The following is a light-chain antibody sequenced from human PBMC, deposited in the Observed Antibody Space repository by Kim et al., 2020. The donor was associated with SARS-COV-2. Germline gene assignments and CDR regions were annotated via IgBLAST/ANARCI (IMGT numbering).Light chain of an antibody. CDR3: QQSYSAPWT. J-gene: IGKJ1*01. CDR2: TTA. Sequence: DIQMTQSPSSLSASLGDRVIITCRASQSIGTHLNWFQQKPGKAPNLLIYTTANLQSGVPSRFSGSGSGTDFTLTISSLQPEDFATYYCQQSYSAPWTFGQGTKVDIK. CDR1: QSIGTH. V-gene: IGKV1-39*01.